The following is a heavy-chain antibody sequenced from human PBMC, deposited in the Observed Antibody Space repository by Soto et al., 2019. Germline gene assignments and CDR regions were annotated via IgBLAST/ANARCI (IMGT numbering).Heavy chain of an antibody. Sequence: SETLSLTCAVSGGSISSYYWSWIRQPPGKGLEWIGYIYYRGSTNYNPSLKSRVTISVDTSKNQFSLKLSSVTAADTAVYYCARGAGITGNPFDYWGQGTLVTVSS. V-gene: IGHV4-59*01. CDR1: GGSISSYY. J-gene: IGHJ4*02. CDR2: IYYRGST. D-gene: IGHD1-20*01. CDR3: ARGAGITGNPFDY.